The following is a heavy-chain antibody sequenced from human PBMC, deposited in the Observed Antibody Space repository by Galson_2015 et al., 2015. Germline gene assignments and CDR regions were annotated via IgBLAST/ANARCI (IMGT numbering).Heavy chain of an antibody. V-gene: IGHV5-51*01. Sequence: QSGAEVKKPGESLKVSCQGSGYDFTTYWITWVRQMPGKGLEWMGNIYPGDDDVRYNPSFQGQVTISADKSRDTAYVQWSSLKASDTATYFCARSLGAGASLDGMDVWGQG. D-gene: IGHD6-13*01. CDR1: GYDFTTYW. J-gene: IGHJ6*02. CDR3: ARSLGAGASLDGMDV. CDR2: IYPGDDDV.